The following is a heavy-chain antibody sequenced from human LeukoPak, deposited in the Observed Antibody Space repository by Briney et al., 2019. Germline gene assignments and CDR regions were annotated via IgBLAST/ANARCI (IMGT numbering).Heavy chain of an antibody. CDR1: GFTLSNFW. V-gene: IGHV3-7*04. D-gene: IGHD6-19*01. Sequence: GGSLRLSCAASGFTLSNFWMTWVRQAPGKGLEWVANIKHDGTETKYVDSVKGRFTISRDNAKNSLYLQMNSLRAEGTAVYFCARGRYSSGWYHDFWGQGALVIVSS. CDR3: ARGRYSSGWYHDF. J-gene: IGHJ4*02. CDR2: IKHDGTET.